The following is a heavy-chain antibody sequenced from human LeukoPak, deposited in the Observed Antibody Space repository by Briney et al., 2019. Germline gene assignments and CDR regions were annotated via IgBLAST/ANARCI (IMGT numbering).Heavy chain of an antibody. Sequence: SETLSLTCSVSGDSISTYYWSWVRQAPGKGLEWIGHVSYNGRTNHNPSLKSRAAISLGTSKSHFSLTLNSMTPADTAIYYRAREHGSWSYRYYFFVDVWGKGTTVTVSS. CDR2: VSYNGRT. CDR3: AREHGSWSYRYYFFVDV. J-gene: IGHJ6*03. V-gene: IGHV4-59*01. CDR1: GDSISTYY. D-gene: IGHD4-11*01.